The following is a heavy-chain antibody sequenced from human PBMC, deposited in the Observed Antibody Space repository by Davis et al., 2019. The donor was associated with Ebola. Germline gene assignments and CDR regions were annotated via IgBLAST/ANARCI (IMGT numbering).Heavy chain of an antibody. Sequence: MPSETLSLTCAVSGGSISSSNWWSWVRQPPGKGLEWIGEIYHSGSTNYNPSLKSRVTISVDTSKNQFSLKLSSVTAADTAVYYCARLQLLRLVGYYYGMDVWGKGTTVTVSS. D-gene: IGHD1-26*01. J-gene: IGHJ6*04. CDR2: IYHSGST. CDR1: GGSISSSNW. CDR3: ARLQLLRLVGYYYGMDV. V-gene: IGHV4-4*02.